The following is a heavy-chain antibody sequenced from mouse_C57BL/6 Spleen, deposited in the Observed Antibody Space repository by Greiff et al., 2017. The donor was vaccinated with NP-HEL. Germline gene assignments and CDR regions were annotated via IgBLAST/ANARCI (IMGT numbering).Heavy chain of an antibody. J-gene: IGHJ2*01. D-gene: IGHD2-3*01. CDR3: PRRKGEYDYFDY. Sequence: EVQRVESGGGLVKPGGSLKLSCAASGFTFSDSGMHWVRQAPEKGLEWVAYISSGSSTIYYADTVKGRFTISRDNAKNTLFLQMTSLRSEDTAMYYCPRRKGEYDYFDYWGQGTALTVSS. CDR1: GFTFSDSG. CDR2: ISSGSSTI. V-gene: IGHV5-17*01.